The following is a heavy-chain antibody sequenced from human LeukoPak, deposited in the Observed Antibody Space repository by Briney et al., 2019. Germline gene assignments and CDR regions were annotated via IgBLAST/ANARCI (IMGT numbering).Heavy chain of an antibody. D-gene: IGHD1-26*01. J-gene: IGHJ4*02. V-gene: IGHV3-53*01. CDR1: GFTVSTSY. Sequence: GGSLRLSCAASGFTVSTSYMSWVRQAPGKGLEWVSVIYSGGSTYYADSVKGRFNISRDNSKNTLYLQMNGLRAEDTAVYYCARCKGIPFSGSYDYWGQGTLVTVSS. CDR2: IYSGGST. CDR3: ARCKGIPFSGSYDY.